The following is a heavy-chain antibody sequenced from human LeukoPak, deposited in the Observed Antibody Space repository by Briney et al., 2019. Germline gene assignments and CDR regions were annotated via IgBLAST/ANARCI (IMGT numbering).Heavy chain of an antibody. J-gene: IGHJ3*02. V-gene: IGHV4-39*01. Sequence: SETLSLTCTVSGGSISSSSYYWGWIRQPPGKGLEWIGSIYYSGSTYYNPSLKSRVTISVDTSKNQFSLKLSSVTAADTAVYYCARRSDSSGYYYYAFDIWGQGTMVTVSS. D-gene: IGHD3-22*01. CDR2: IYYSGST. CDR3: ARRSDSSGYYYYAFDI. CDR1: GGSISSSSYY.